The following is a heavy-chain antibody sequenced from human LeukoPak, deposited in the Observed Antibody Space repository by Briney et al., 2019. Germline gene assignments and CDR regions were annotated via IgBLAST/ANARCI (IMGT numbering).Heavy chain of an antibody. CDR3: AKGDTYYDFWSGYTNFDY. D-gene: IGHD3-3*01. Sequence: GGSLRLSCAASGFTFSSYAMSWVRQAPGEGLEWVSAISGSGGSTYYADSVKGRFTISRDNSKNTLYLQMNSLRAEDTAVYYCAKGDTYYDFWSGYTNFDYWGQGTLVTVSS. V-gene: IGHV3-23*01. J-gene: IGHJ4*02. CDR1: GFTFSSYA. CDR2: ISGSGGST.